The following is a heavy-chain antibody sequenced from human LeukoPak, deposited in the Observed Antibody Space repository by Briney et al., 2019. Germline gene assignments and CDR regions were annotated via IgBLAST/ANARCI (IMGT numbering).Heavy chain of an antibody. J-gene: IGHJ4*02. CDR2: IYYSGST. Sequence: PETLSLTCIVSGGAISSYYWSWIRQPPGKGLEWIGYIYYSGSTNYNPSLKSRVTISVDTSKNQFSLKLSSVTAADTAVYYCARLTDFDYWGQGTMVTVSS. CDR1: GGAISSYY. V-gene: IGHV4-59*08. CDR3: ARLTDFDY.